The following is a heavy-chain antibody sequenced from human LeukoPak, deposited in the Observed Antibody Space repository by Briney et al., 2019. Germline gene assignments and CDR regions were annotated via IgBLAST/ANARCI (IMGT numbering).Heavy chain of an antibody. CDR2: IYYSGST. J-gene: IGHJ4*02. D-gene: IGHD1-26*01. CDR3: ARAPRLGATAGRRFFDY. CDR1: GGSISSSSYY. V-gene: IGHV4-39*07. Sequence: SETLSLTCTVSGGSISSSSYYWGWIRQPPGKGLEWIGSIYYSGSTYYNPSLKSRVTISVDTSKNQFSLKLSSVTAADTAVYYCARAPRLGATAGRRFFDYWGQGTLVTVSS.